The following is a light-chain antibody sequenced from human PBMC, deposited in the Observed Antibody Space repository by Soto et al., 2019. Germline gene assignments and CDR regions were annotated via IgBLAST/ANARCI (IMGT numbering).Light chain of an antibody. Sequence: QSVLTQPPSVSAAPGQKVNISCSGSSSNIGKNYVSWYQRLPGTAPKLLIYDNNKRRSGIPDRFSGSKSGTSATLGITGLQTGDEADYYCGTWDSSLGAGVFGGGTKLTVL. CDR1: SSNIGKNY. CDR3: GTWDSSLGAGV. CDR2: DNN. V-gene: IGLV1-51*01. J-gene: IGLJ3*02.